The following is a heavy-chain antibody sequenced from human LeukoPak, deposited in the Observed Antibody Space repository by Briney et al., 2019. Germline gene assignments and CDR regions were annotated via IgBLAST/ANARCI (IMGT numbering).Heavy chain of an antibody. CDR3: ARGVGYDDTLGSYYGFFDY. J-gene: IGHJ4*02. CDR1: GYSITRHYS. Sequence: SESLSLTCTVSGYSITRHYSWAWVRQPPRKGLEWIGSLYNSGSTYYSPSLKSRASLSVDTSKNELSLQLSSVTAADTAVYFCARGVGYDDTLGSYYGFFDYWGQGTLVAVSS. V-gene: IGHV4-38-2*02. D-gene: IGHD3-22*01. CDR2: LYNSGST.